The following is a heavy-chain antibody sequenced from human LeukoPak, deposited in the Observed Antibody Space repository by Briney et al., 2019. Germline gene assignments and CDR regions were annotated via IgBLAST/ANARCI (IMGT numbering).Heavy chain of an antibody. CDR1: DESFSVYY. CDR3: ARLDMVTTNWFDA. V-gene: IGHV4-34*12. D-gene: IGHD5-12*01. Sequence: PETLSLTCAVYDESFSVYYCSWIGQPPGDGLEWLGEVIHWGLTNSKLSLTSRLTISGDTSRKEISLKLTSVTAADTAIYYCARLDMVTTNWFDAWGQGTLVTVS. CDR2: VIHWGLT. J-gene: IGHJ5*02.